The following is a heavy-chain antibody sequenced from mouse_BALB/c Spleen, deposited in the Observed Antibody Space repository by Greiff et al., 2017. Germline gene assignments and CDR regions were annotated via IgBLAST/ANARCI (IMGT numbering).Heavy chain of an antibody. V-gene: IGHV5-17*02. CDR1: GFTFSSFG. CDR3: ARGGIYYGNSYYAMDY. J-gene: IGHJ4*01. CDR2: ISSGSSTI. D-gene: IGHD2-1*01. Sequence: EVKLVESGGGLVQPGGSRKLSCAASGFTFSSFGMHWVRQAPEKGLEWVAYISSGSSTIYYADTVKGRFTISRDNPKNTLFLQMTSLRSEDTATYYCARGGIYYGNSYYAMDYWGQGTSFTVSS.